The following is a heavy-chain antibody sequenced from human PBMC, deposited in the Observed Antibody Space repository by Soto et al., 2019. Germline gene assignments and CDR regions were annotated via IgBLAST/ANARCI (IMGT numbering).Heavy chain of an antibody. D-gene: IGHD3-22*01. CDR1: GFTFSSYG. CDR3: ARGASSSGYYYATLDY. J-gene: IGHJ4*02. Sequence: GGSLRLSCAASGFTFSSYGMHWVRQAPGKGLEWVAGIWYDGSNKYYADSVKGRFTISRDNSKNTLYLQMNSLRAEDTAVYYCARGASSSGYYYATLDYWGQGTLVTVSS. V-gene: IGHV3-33*01. CDR2: IWYDGSNK.